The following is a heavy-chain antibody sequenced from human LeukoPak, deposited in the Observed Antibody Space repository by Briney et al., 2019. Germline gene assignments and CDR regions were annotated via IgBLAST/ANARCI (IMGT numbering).Heavy chain of an antibody. D-gene: IGHD3-10*01. CDR2: ISSSSSTI. CDR1: GFTFSSHN. V-gene: IGHV3-48*04. Sequence: GGSLRLSCAPSGFTFSSHNMNWVRQAPGKGLEWVSYISSSSSTIYYADSVKGRFTISRDNAKNSLYLQMNRLRAEDTAVYYCAGYGSGSFWGQGTLVTVSS. J-gene: IGHJ4*02. CDR3: AGYGSGSF.